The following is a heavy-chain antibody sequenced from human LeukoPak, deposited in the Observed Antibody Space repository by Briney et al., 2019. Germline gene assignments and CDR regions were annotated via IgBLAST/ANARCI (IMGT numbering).Heavy chain of an antibody. J-gene: IGHJ4*02. Sequence: SETLSLTCAVYGGSFSSYYWSWIRQPPGKGLEWIGYIYYSGSTNYNPSLKSRVTISVDTSKNQFSLKLSSVTAADTAVYYCARVEYSSGWLAIDYWGQGTLVTVSS. D-gene: IGHD6-19*01. CDR1: GGSFSSYY. V-gene: IGHV4-59*01. CDR2: IYYSGST. CDR3: ARVEYSSGWLAIDY.